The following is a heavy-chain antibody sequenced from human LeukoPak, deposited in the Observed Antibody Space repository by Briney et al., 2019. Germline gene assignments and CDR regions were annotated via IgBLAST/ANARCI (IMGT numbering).Heavy chain of an antibody. D-gene: IGHD2-8*01. Sequence: SETLSLTCTVSGGSISSSSYYWGWIRQLPGKGLEWIGSIYYSGSTYYNPSLKSRVTISVDTSKNQFSLKLSSVTAADTAVYYCARTSYIVLMVYAPDYWGQGTLVTVSS. CDR1: GGSISSSSYY. CDR3: ARTSYIVLMVYAPDY. V-gene: IGHV4-39*01. CDR2: IYYSGST. J-gene: IGHJ4*02.